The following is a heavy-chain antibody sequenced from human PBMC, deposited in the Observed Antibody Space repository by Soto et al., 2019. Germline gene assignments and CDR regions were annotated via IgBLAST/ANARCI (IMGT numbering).Heavy chain of an antibody. Sequence: QVQLVESGGGLVKPGGSLRLSCAASGFTFSDYYMSWIRQAPGKGLEWVSYISSSSSYTNYADSVKGRFTISRDNAKNSQYLQMNSLRAEDTAVYYCARTGERFGSWYFDLWGRGTLVTVSS. V-gene: IGHV3-11*05. J-gene: IGHJ2*01. CDR1: GFTFSDYY. CDR2: ISSSSSYT. CDR3: ARTGERFGSWYFDL. D-gene: IGHD3-10*01.